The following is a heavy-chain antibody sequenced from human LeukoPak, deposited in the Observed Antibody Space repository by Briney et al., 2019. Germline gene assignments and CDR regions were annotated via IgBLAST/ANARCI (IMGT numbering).Heavy chain of an antibody. CDR1: GFTFSNAW. Sequence: GGSLRLSCAASGFTFSNAWMSWVRQAPGKGLEWVGRIKSKTDGGTTDYAAPVKGRFTISRDDSKNTLYLEMNSLRAEDTAVYYCARGISGNHFDAWGQGTLVTVSS. CDR2: IKSKTDGGTT. CDR3: ARGISGNHFDA. D-gene: IGHD6-13*01. J-gene: IGHJ5*02. V-gene: IGHV3-15*05.